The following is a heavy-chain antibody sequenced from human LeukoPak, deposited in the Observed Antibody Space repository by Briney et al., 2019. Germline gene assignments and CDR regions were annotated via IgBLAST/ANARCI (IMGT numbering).Heavy chain of an antibody. CDR2: IYYSGST. CDR3: ARDGRGLGFYYYYMDV. V-gene: IGHV4-59*12. Sequence: SETLSLTCTVSGGSIRSYYWSWIRQPPGKGLEWIGYIYYSGSTYYNPSLKSRVTISVDTSKNQFSLKLSSVTAADTAVYYCARDGRGLGFYYYYMDVWGKGTTVTVSS. J-gene: IGHJ6*03. CDR1: GGSIRSYY.